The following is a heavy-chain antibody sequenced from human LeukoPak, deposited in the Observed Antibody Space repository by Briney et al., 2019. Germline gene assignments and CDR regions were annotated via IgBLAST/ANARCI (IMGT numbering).Heavy chain of an antibody. J-gene: IGHJ5*02. CDR1: GYTFTSYD. CDR2: MNPNSGNT. CDR3: ARGRAAGTVDRFDP. V-gene: IGHV1-8*01. D-gene: IGHD6-13*01. Sequence: ASVKVSCKASGYTFTSYDINWVRQATGQGLEWMGWMNPNSGNTGYAQKFQGRVTMTRNTSIRTAYMELSSLRSEDTAVYYCARGRAAGTVDRFDPWGQGTLVTVSS.